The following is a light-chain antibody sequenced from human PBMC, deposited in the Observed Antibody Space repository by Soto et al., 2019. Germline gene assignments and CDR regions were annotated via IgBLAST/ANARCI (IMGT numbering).Light chain of an antibody. J-gene: IGKJ1*01. CDR1: RSFASSY. Sequence: EIVLTHSPATLSLSPCERAALSFRASRSFASSYLAWYQHKPGQAPRLLIYDASTRATGIPDRFSGSGSGTDFTLTISRLEPEDFAVYYCQQYGSSGTFGQGTKVDIK. CDR3: QQYGSSGT. CDR2: DAS. V-gene: IGKV3-20*01.